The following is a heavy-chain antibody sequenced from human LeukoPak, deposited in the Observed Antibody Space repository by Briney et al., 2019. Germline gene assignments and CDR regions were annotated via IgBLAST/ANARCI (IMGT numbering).Heavy chain of an antibody. Sequence: GGSLRLSCAASGFTFSTYAMSWVRQAPGKGLEWVSVIYSGGSTYYADSVKGRFTISRDNSKNTLYLQMNSLRAEDTAVYYCAKERDAFDIWGQGTMVTVSS. CDR1: GFTFSTYA. CDR3: AKERDAFDI. J-gene: IGHJ3*02. V-gene: IGHV3-66*01. CDR2: IYSGGST.